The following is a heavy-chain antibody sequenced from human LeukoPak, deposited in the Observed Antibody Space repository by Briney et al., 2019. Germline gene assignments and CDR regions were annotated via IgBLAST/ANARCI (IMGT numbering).Heavy chain of an antibody. Sequence: GRSLRLSCAASGFTLDDYAMHWVRQAPGKGLEWVSGISWNSGSIGYADSVKGRFTISRDNAKNSLYLQMNSLRAEDTALYYCAKDMSLLGRGFDYWGQGTLVTVSS. CDR1: GFTLDDYA. J-gene: IGHJ4*02. D-gene: IGHD3-16*01. V-gene: IGHV3-9*01. CDR2: ISWNSGSI. CDR3: AKDMSLLGRGFDY.